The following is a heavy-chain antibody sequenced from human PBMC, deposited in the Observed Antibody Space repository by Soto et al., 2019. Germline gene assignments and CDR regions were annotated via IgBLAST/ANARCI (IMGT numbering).Heavy chain of an antibody. V-gene: IGHV4-31*03. Sequence: SETLSLTCTVSGGSISSGGYYWSWIRQHPGKGLEWIGYIYYSGSTYYNPSLKSRVTISVDTSKNQFSLKLSSVTAADTAVYYCASVSTTNDVGPRFDPWGQGTLVPVSA. D-gene: IGHD3-22*01. CDR1: GGSISSGGYY. J-gene: IGHJ5*02. CDR3: ASVSTTNDVGPRFDP. CDR2: IYYSGST.